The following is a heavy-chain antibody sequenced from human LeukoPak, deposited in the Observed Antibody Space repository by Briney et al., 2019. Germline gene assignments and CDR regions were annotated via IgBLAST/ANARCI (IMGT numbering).Heavy chain of an antibody. CDR1: GFIFRLYN. J-gene: IGHJ4*02. CDR3: AKGPLLTY. CDR2: ISSRSGTT. Sequence: GGSLRLSCAASGFIFRLYNMKWVRQAPGKGLEWVSYISSRSGTTYYADSVKGRFTISRDNAKNSLYLQMNSLRDEDTAVYYCAKGPLLTYWGQGTLVTVSS. V-gene: IGHV3-48*02.